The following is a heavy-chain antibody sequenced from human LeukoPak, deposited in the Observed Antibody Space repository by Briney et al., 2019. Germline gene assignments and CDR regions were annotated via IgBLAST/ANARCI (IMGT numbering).Heavy chain of an antibody. CDR1: GYSISSGYY. J-gene: IGHJ4*02. CDR2: IYHGGST. D-gene: IGHD3-10*01. Sequence: SETLSLTCTVSGYSISSGYYWGWIRQPPGKGLEWIGNIYHGGSTYYNPSLKSRVTISVDTSKNQFSLKLSSVTAADTAVYYCARRRFGELLLNPYFDYWGQGTLVTVSS. CDR3: ARRRFGELLLNPYFDY. V-gene: IGHV4-38-2*02.